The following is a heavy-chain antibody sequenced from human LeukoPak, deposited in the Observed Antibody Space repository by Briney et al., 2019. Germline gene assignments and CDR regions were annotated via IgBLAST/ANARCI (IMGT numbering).Heavy chain of an antibody. V-gene: IGHV3-23*01. Sequence: GGSLGLSCAASGFTFSSYSMNWVRQAPGRGLEWVSLIIGSSGDTFYADSVKGRFTISRDNSKNRLYLQMNSLRAEDTALYYCAKGAYDYIEMGYFDYWGQGTLVTVSS. D-gene: IGHD5-12*01. CDR2: IIGSSGDT. CDR3: AKGAYDYIEMGYFDY. CDR1: GFTFSSYS. J-gene: IGHJ4*02.